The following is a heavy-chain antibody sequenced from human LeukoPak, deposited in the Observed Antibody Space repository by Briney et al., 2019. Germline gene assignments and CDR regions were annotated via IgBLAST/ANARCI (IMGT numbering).Heavy chain of an antibody. D-gene: IGHD4-23*01. Sequence: PSETLSLTCAAPGGSFIGYPSNWICQPPGKGLEWIGEINHRGNPNYNPSLMSRVTISIDTSKNQFSLKLRSLTAADTAEYYCARDPTTVVTTPYYFDDWGQGTLVTVSS. CDR1: GGSFIGYP. CDR2: INHRGNP. CDR3: ARDPTTVVTTPYYFDD. J-gene: IGHJ4*02. V-gene: IGHV4-34*01.